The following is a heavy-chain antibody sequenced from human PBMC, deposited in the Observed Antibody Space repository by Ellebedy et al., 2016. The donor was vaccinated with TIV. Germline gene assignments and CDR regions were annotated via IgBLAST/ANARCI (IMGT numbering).Heavy chain of an antibody. CDR2: ISSSGVST. V-gene: IGHV3-23*01. J-gene: IGHJ4*02. Sequence: GGSLRLXXAASGFTFSSYAVSWVRQALGKGLEWVSAISSSGVSTYYADSVEGRFTISRDNSGNTLYLHMNSLRAEDTAVYSCAKDRYSDRGRYFDYWGQGILVTVSS. CDR3: AKDRYSDRGRYFDY. D-gene: IGHD4-17*01. CDR1: GFTFSSYA.